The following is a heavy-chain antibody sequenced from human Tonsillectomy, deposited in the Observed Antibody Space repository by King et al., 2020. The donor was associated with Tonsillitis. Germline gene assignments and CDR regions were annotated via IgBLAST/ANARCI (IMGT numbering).Heavy chain of an antibody. CDR2: IIPIIGIT. CDR3: ARQIPHYYGSSDAFDI. CDR1: GGPFSSYA. D-gene: IGHD3-10*01. Sequence: LQLVQSGAEVKKPGSSVKVSCKASGGPFSSYAISWVRQAPGQGLEWMGRIIPIIGITNYAEKFQGRVTITADKSTSTAYMELSSLRSEDTAVYYCARQIPHYYGSSDAFDIWGQGTMVTVSS. J-gene: IGHJ3*02. V-gene: IGHV1-69*09.